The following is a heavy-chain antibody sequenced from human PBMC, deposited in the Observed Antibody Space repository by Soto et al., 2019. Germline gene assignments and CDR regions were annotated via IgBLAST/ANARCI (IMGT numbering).Heavy chain of an antibody. D-gene: IGHD3-10*01. J-gene: IGHJ4*02. CDR1: GASMYDYY. Sequence: PSETLSLTCTVSGASMYDYYGSWIRQSPGKGLEHIGYLHYDGSVNYNPSLKSRVTISMDRSKNQFSLDLKSMTAADTATYYCAISGHVFAGVFWGQGILVTVSS. CDR3: AISGHVFAGVF. CDR2: LHYDGSV. V-gene: IGHV4-59*13.